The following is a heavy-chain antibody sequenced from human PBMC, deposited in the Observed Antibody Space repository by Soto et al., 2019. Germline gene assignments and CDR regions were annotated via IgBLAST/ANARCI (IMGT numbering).Heavy chain of an antibody. CDR3: ARGGXKYYYESSGHSNHAMDV. J-gene: IGHJ6*02. CDR1: GGSVTSGGYH. V-gene: IGHV4-61*08. Sequence: PSETLSLTCSVSGGSVTSGGYHWNWIRQSPGKGLEWIGYMYYTGTTNYNPSLRSRVSISIDTSKNQFSLKLSSVTTADTAVYYCARGGXKYYYESSGHSNHAMDVWGQGTTVTVSS. CDR2: MYYTGTT. D-gene: IGHD3-22*01.